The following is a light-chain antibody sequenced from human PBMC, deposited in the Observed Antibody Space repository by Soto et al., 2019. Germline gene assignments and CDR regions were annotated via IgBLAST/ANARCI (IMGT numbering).Light chain of an antibody. Sequence: QSALTQPASVSGSPGQSITISCTGTSYDVGAYNYVSWYQQHPGKAPELMIFEVSNRPSGVSNRFSGSKSGNTASLTISGLQAEDEADYYCSSYINTNTLVFAGGTKLTVL. CDR2: EVS. V-gene: IGLV2-14*01. CDR3: SSYINTNTLV. J-gene: IGLJ2*01. CDR1: SYDVGAYNY.